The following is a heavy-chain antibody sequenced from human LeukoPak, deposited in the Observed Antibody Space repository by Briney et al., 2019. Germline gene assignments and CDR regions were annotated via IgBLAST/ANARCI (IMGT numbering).Heavy chain of an antibody. CDR3: AKITISYGMDV. D-gene: IGHD3-3*01. J-gene: IGHJ6*02. CDR2: IYTSGST. Sequence: SETLSLTCTVSGGSISSYYGSWIRQPAGKGVEGGGRIYTSGSTNYTPSLTSRVTMSVDTSKNQYSLKLSSVTAADTAVYYCAKITISYGMDVWGQGTTVTVSS. CDR1: GGSISSYY. V-gene: IGHV4-4*07.